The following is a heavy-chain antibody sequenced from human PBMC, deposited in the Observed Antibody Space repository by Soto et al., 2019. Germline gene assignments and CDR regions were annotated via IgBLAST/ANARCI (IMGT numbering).Heavy chain of an antibody. Sequence: SETLSLTCVVSNFSISSGYYWGWIRQSPGKGLEWIASIYRSGTTSYNPSLKSRVTISVDPSKNQFSLMLTAVTAADTAVYYCPRTHSGSYYSVFNYWGRGSLVTVSS. CDR1: NFSISSGYY. CDR2: IYRSGTT. J-gene: IGHJ4*02. D-gene: IGHD1-26*01. V-gene: IGHV4-38-2*01. CDR3: PRTHSGSYYSVFNY.